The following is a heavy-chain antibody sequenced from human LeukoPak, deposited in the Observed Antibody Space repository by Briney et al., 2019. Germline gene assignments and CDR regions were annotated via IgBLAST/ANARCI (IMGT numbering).Heavy chain of an antibody. V-gene: IGHV4-59*12. J-gene: IGHJ6*03. Sequence: SETLSLTCTVSGGSISSYYWSWIRQPPGKGLEWIGYIYYSGSTNYNPSLKSRVTISVDTSKNQYSLKLSSVTAADTAVYYCAREASYHFWSGYSNYYYYYMDVWGKGTTVTVSS. CDR1: GGSISSYY. CDR3: AREASYHFWSGYSNYYYYYMDV. CDR2: IYYSGST. D-gene: IGHD3-3*01.